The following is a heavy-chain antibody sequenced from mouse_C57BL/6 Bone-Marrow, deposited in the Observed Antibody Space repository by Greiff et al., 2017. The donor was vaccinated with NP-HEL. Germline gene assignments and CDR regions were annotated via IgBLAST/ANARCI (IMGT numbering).Heavy chain of an antibody. J-gene: IGHJ3*01. CDR1: GYTFTSYW. D-gene: IGHD1-1*02. V-gene: IGHV1-72*01. CDR3: ARRWAYGPGTWFAY. Sequence: QVQLQQPGAELVKPGASVKLSCKASGYTFTSYWMHWVKQRPGRGLEWIGRIDPNSGGTKYNEKFKSKATLTVDKPSSTAYMQLSSLTSEDSAFYYCARRWAYGPGTWFAYWGQGTLVTVSA. CDR2: IDPNSGGT.